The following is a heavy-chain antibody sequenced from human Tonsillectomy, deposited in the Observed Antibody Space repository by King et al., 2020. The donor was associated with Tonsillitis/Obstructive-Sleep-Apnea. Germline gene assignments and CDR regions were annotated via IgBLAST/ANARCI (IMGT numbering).Heavy chain of an antibody. D-gene: IGHD3-9*01. J-gene: IGHJ4*02. Sequence: VQLQQWGAGLLRPSETLSLTCAVFGGSFSGYFWSWIRQPPGKGLEWIGEINHSGSTNYNPSLKRRVTISVDTSKNQFSLKLSSVTAADTAGYYCASDILTGNDYWGQGTLVTVSS. CDR3: ASDILTGNDY. CDR1: GGSFSGYF. CDR2: INHSGST. V-gene: IGHV4-34*01.